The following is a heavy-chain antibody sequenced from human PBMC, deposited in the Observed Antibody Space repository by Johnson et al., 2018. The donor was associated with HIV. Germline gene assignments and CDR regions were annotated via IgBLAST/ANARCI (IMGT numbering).Heavy chain of an antibody. J-gene: IGHJ3*02. CDR1: GFTFSSYD. D-gene: IGHD3-22*01. CDR3: AKDLQDYYDSSGHDAVDI. V-gene: IGHV3-13*01. CDR2: IGTAGDT. Sequence: VQLVESGGGLVQPGGSLRLSCAASGFTFSSYDMHWVRQATGKGLEWVSAIGTAGDTYYPGSVKGRFTISRENAKNSLYLQMNSLRAGDTAVYYCAKDLQDYYDSSGHDAVDIWGQGTMVTVSS.